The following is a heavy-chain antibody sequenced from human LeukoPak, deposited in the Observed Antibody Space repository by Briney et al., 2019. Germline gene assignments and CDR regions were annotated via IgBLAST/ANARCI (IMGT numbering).Heavy chain of an antibody. D-gene: IGHD3-10*01. V-gene: IGHV3-23*01. CDR2: ISDTGDKT. J-gene: IGHJ4*02. CDR3: AKMTDSTPYSSGTYDS. Sequence: GGSLRLSCSASGFTLRSYAMGWVRQAPGKGLEWVSAISDTGDKTYYADSVKGRFTISRDNSRNTLYLQMSRLRAEDTALFYCAKMTDSTPYSSGTYDSWGQGTLVTVSS. CDR1: GFTLRSYA.